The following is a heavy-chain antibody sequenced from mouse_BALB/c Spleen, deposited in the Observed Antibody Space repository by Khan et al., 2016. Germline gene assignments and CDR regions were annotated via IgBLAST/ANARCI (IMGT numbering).Heavy chain of an antibody. D-gene: IGHD2-3*01. Sequence: EVQLQESGPSLVKPSQTLSLTCSVTGDSITSGYWNWIRKFPGNKLEYMGYISYSGSTTYNTSPKSRISITPDTSTNQYYLQLTSVTTEDTATYYCATYDDYLFDYWGQGTTLTVSS. CDR2: ISYSGST. V-gene: IGHV3-8*02. CDR3: ATYDDYLFDY. CDR1: GDSITSGY. J-gene: IGHJ2*01.